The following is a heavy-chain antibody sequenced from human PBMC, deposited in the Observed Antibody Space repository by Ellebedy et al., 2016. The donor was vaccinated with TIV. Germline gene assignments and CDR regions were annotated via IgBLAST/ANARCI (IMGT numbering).Heavy chain of an antibody. V-gene: IGHV5-51*01. CDR2: IYPGDSDT. CDR1: GYSFTSYW. CDR3: ARGMTGSSYWFDP. D-gene: IGHD1-14*01. Sequence: ASVKVSCKGSGYSFTSYWIGWVRQMPGKGLEWMGIIYPGDSDTRYSPSFQGLVTISVDKSISTAYLQWSSLKASDTATYYCARGMTGSSYWFDPWGQGTLVTVSS. J-gene: IGHJ5*02.